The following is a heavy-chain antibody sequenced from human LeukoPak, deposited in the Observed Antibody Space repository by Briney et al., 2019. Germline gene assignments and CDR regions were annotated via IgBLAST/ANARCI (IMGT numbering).Heavy chain of an antibody. CDR3: ARDLSGPSFY. D-gene: IGHD2-15*01. V-gene: IGHV3-7*01. Sequence: GGSLRLSCAASGFTFSNYWMSWVRQAPGKGLEWVINIKPDGGEIYSVDSVKGRFTISRDNAKNSLYLQMNSLRAEDTAVYFCARDLSGPSFYWGQGTLVTVSS. J-gene: IGHJ4*02. CDR2: IKPDGGEI. CDR1: GFTFSNYW.